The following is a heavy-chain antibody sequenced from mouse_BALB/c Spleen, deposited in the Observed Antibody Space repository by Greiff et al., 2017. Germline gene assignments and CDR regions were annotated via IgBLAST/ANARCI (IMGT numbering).Heavy chain of an antibody. CDR1: GFTFSSFG. Sequence: EVKLVESGGGLVQPGGSRKLSCAASGFTFSSFGMHWVRQAPEKGLEWVAYISSGSSTIYYADTVKGRFTISRDNPKNTLFLQMTSLRSEDTAMYYCARGGGGSFYAMDYWGQGTSVTVSS. V-gene: IGHV5-17*02. CDR2: ISSGSSTI. J-gene: IGHJ4*01. D-gene: IGHD1-1*02. CDR3: ARGGGGSFYAMDY.